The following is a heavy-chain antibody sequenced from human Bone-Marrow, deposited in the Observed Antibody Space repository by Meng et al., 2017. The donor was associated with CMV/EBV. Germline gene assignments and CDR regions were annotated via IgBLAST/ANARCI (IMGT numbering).Heavy chain of an antibody. CDR3: ARQVDGYRVDY. V-gene: IGHV4-61*08. CDR2: IYYSGSS. J-gene: IGHJ4*02. D-gene: IGHD5-24*01. CDR1: GGSISSGGYY. Sequence: SETLSLTCTVSGGSISSGGYYWSWIRQHPGKGLEWIGYIYYSGSSNYNPSLKSRVTISVDTSKNQFSLKLNSVTAADTAVYYCARQVDGYRVDYWGQGTLVTVSS.